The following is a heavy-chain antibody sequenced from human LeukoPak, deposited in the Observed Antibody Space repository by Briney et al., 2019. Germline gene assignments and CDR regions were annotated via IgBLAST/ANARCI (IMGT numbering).Heavy chain of an antibody. Sequence: GASVKVSCKASGYTFTSYYTHWVRQAPGQGLEWMGIINPSGSSTSYAQKFQGRVTMTRDTSTSTVYMELSSLISEDTAVYYCAREDSWLLDYWGQGTLVTVSS. J-gene: IGHJ4*02. CDR2: INPSGSST. V-gene: IGHV1-46*01. CDR1: GYTFTSYY. CDR3: AREDSWLLDY. D-gene: IGHD3-9*01.